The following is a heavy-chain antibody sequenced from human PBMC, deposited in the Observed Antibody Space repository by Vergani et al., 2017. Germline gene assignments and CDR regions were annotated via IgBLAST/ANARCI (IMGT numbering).Heavy chain of an antibody. CDR1: GGSISSYY. V-gene: IGHV4-59*01. J-gene: IGHJ6*02. CDR3: ARVTGYSYGLDYYYYGMDV. CDR2: IYYSGST. Sequence: QVQLQESGPGLVKPSETLSLTCTVSGGSISSYYWSWIRQPPGKGLEWIGYIYYSGSTNYNPSLKSRVTISVDTSKSQFSLKLSSVTAADTAVYYCARVTGYSYGLDYYYYGMDVWGQGTTVTVSS. D-gene: IGHD5-18*01.